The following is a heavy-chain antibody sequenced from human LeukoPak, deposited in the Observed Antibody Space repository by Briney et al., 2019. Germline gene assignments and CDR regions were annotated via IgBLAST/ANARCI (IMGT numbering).Heavy chain of an antibody. J-gene: IGHJ5*02. D-gene: IGHD6-13*01. Sequence: ASVKVSCKASGYTFTSYDINWVRQATGQGLEWMGWMNPNSGNTGYAQEFQGRVTMTRNTSISTAYMELSSLRSEDTAVYYCARGREQLVRDWFDPWGQGTLVTVSS. CDR2: MNPNSGNT. CDR1: GYTFTSYD. CDR3: ARGREQLVRDWFDP. V-gene: IGHV1-8*01.